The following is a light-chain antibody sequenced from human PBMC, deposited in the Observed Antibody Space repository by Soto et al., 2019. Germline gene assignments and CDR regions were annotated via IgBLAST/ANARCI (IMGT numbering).Light chain of an antibody. V-gene: IGKV1-27*01. Sequence: DIPMTQSPSSLSASVGDRVTITCRASQGISNYIAWYQQKPGKAPKLLISAASTLQSGVPSRLSGSGSGTDFTLTISSLQPEDVATYSCQKYNSVPLFGPGTKVDIK. J-gene: IGKJ3*01. CDR3: QKYNSVPL. CDR1: QGISNY. CDR2: AAS.